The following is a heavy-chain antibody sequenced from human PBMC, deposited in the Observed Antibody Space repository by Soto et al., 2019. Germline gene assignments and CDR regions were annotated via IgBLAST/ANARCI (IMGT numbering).Heavy chain of an antibody. D-gene: IGHD1-26*01. CDR1: GFTFRDSA. Sequence: GGSLRLSCVASGFTFRDSAMNWVRQAPGKGLEWVSAISDSGTITDYADSVKGRFTISRDNSKNTLYLQMNTLRAEDTALYYCAKAPVGRLDCWGQGTLVTVSS. CDR3: AKAPVGRLDC. V-gene: IGHV3-23*01. CDR2: ISDSGTIT. J-gene: IGHJ4*02.